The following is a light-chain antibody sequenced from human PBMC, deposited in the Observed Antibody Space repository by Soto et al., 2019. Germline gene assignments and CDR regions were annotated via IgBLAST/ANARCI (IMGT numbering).Light chain of an antibody. CDR2: AAS. CDR3: QQYATSPRT. CDR1: QSVKNNY. V-gene: IGKV3-20*01. Sequence: ETVLRQSPGTLSLSPGERATLSCRASQSVKNNYLRWYQQKPGQAPRLLIYAASGRATGIPDRFSGSGSGTDFTLTISRLEPEDCAVYYCQQYATSPRTFGQGTKVEIK. J-gene: IGKJ1*01.